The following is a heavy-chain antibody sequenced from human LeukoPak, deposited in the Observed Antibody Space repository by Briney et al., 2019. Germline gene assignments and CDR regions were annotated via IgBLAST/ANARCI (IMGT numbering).Heavy chain of an antibody. D-gene: IGHD6-19*01. V-gene: IGHV3-7*01. CDR1: GFTFNRDW. CDR2: IKEDGSEK. J-gene: IGHJ4*02. Sequence: PGGSLRLSCTASGFTFNRDWTAWVRQAPGKGLEWVANIKEDGSEKNYVGSVKGRFTISRDNAENSVYLQMNDLRAEDTGVYYCVTKEPSTSGWSYWGQGTLVTVSS. CDR3: VTKEPSTSGWSY.